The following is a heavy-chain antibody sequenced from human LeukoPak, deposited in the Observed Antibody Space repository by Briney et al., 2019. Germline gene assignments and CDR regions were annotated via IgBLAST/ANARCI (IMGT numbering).Heavy chain of an antibody. D-gene: IGHD3-22*01. J-gene: IGHJ4*02. Sequence: ASETLSLTCTVSGGSISSGDYYWSWIRQPPGKGLEWIGYIYYSGSTYYNPSLKSRVTISVDTSKNQFSLKLSSVTAADTAVYYCARVPYYDSSGYYVDYWGQGTLVTVSS. CDR3: ARVPYYDSSGYYVDY. CDR2: IYYSGST. V-gene: IGHV4-30-4*01. CDR1: GGSISSGDYY.